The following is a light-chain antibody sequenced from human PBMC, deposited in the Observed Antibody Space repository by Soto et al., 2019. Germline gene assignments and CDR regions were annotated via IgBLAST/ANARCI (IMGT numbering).Light chain of an antibody. CDR1: QGISSW. Sequence: DIQMTQSPSSVSASVGDRVTITCRASQGISSWLAWYQQKPGKAPKLLIYAASSLQSGVPSRFSGSGSGTVSTPTTSSRQPKVFQTYYCQQPNIFPFPFGGGTRGEIK. J-gene: IGKJ4*01. CDR3: QQPNIFPFP. V-gene: IGKV1D-12*01. CDR2: AAS.